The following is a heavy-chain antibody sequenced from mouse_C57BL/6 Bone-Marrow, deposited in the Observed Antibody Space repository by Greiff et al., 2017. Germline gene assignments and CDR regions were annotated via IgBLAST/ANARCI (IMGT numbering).Heavy chain of an antibody. V-gene: IGHV1-52*01. CDR3: ARGGNDYDGAWFAY. J-gene: IGHJ3*01. CDR2: IDPSDSET. CDR1: GYTFTSYW. D-gene: IGHD2-4*01. Sequence: QVQLQQPGAELVRPGSSVKLSCKASGYTFTSYWMHWVKQRPIQGLEWIGNIDPSDSETHYNQKFKDKATLTVDKSSSTAYMQLSSLTSEDSAVYYCARGGNDYDGAWFAYWGQGTLVTVSA.